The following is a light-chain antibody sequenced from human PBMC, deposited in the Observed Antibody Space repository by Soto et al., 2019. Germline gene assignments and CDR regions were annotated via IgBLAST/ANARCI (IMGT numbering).Light chain of an antibody. CDR3: QRYGSSSYT. V-gene: IGKV3-20*01. J-gene: IGKJ2*01. Sequence: IVLTQSPGTLSLSPGERATLSCRASQSVSSSYLAWYQQKPGQAPRLLIYGASCRATGIPDRFSGSGSGTGFTLTISRLEPEDFAVYYSQRYGSSSYTFGQRTKLEIK. CDR1: QSVSSSY. CDR2: GAS.